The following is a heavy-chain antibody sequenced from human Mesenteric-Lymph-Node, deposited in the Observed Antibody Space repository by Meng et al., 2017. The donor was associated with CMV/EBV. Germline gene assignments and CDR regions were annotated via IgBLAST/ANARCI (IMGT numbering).Heavy chain of an antibody. CDR1: GFTFRTSE. CDR3: VRVGSPQQTFDF. V-gene: IGHV3-48*03. Sequence: GGSLSLSCAASGFTFRTSEMNWVRQAPGKGLECLSYISGSSDSIYYADSVRGRFIISRDNAKDSVFLQMNSLSAEDTAVYYCVRVGSPQQTFDFWGRGTMVTVSS. D-gene: IGHD6-13*01. J-gene: IGHJ3*01. CDR2: ISGSSDSI.